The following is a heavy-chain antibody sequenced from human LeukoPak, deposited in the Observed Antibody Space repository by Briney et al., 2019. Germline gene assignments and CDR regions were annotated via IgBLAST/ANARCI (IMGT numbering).Heavy chain of an antibody. CDR1: GFAFSTYP. CDR3: VTGRNYYYDY. Sequence: GGSLRLSCAASGFAFSTYPMHWLRQAPGKGLEWVAVISSDGSNQYYADSVKGRFTTSRDNSRNTLYLQMNSLRSEDTAVNYCVTGRNYYYDYWGQGTLVTVSS. D-gene: IGHD3-22*01. V-gene: IGHV3-30*07. CDR2: ISSDGSNQ. J-gene: IGHJ4*02.